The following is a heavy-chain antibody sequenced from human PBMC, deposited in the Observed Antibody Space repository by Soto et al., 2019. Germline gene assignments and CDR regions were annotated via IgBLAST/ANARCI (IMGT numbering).Heavy chain of an antibody. Sequence: SVKVACKASGFPFTSSAVQWVRQARGQRLEWIGWIVVGSGNTNYGQKFQERVTITRDMSTSTAYMELSSLRSEDTAVYYCAAEVDYDDSTADYWGQGTLVTVSS. D-gene: IGHD3-22*01. CDR2: IVVGSGNT. V-gene: IGHV1-58*01. CDR3: AAEVDYDDSTADY. J-gene: IGHJ4*02. CDR1: GFPFTSSA.